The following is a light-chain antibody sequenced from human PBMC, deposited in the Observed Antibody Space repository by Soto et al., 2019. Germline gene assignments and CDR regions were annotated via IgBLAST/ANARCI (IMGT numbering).Light chain of an antibody. J-gene: IGLJ2*01. CDR1: SSDVGGYNY. CDR2: EVN. CDR3: KSYAGSNTVV. Sequence: QSALTQPPSASGSPGQSVTISCTGTSSDVGGYNYVSWYQQHPGKAPRVMIYEVNKRPSGVPDRFSGSKSGNTASLTVSGLQAEDEADYYCKSYAGSNTVVFGGGTKVTVL. V-gene: IGLV2-8*01.